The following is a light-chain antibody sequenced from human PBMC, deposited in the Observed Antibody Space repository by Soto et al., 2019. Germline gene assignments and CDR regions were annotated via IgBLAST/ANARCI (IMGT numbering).Light chain of an antibody. V-gene: IGLV1-40*01. J-gene: IGLJ2*01. Sequence: QSVLTQPPSVSGAPGQTVTISCTGSSSNIGANSAVHWHQQLPETAPKLLIYTNNNRPSGVPDRFSASKSGISASLAITGLQAEDEAEYYCQSYDNSLRGSVFGGGTKVTVL. CDR2: TNN. CDR1: SSNIGANSA. CDR3: QSYDNSLRGSV.